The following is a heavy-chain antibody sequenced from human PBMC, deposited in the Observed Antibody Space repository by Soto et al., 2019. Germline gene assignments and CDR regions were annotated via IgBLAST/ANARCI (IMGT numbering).Heavy chain of an antibody. CDR1: GGSFSGYY. CDR3: ARGRCSSTSCDAPDFDY. CDR2: INHSGST. D-gene: IGHD2-2*01. V-gene: IGHV4-34*01. J-gene: IGHJ4*02. Sequence: QVQLQQWGAGLLKPSETLSLTCAVYGGSFSGYYWSWIRQPPGKGLEWIGEINHSGSTNYNPSLKSRVTISVDTSKNQFSLKLSSVTAADTAVYYCARGRCSSTSCDAPDFDYWGQGTLFTVSS.